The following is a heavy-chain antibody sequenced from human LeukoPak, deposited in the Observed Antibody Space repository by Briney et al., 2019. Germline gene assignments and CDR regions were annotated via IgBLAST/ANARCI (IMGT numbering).Heavy chain of an antibody. CDR2: ISAYNGNT. J-gene: IGHJ5*02. CDR1: GYTFTSYG. CDR3: ARDGGFRVRGVERWFDP. Sequence: ASVKVSCKASGYTFTSYGISWVRQAPGQGLEWMGWISAYNGNTNYAQKLQGRVTMTTDTSTSTAYMELRSLRSDDTAVYYCARDGGFRVRGVERWFDPWGQGTLVTVSS. V-gene: IGHV1-18*01. D-gene: IGHD3-10*01.